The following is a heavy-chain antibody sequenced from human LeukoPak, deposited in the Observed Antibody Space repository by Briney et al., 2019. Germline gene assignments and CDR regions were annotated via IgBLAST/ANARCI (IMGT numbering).Heavy chain of an antibody. V-gene: IGHV1-69*13. J-gene: IGHJ4*02. CDR1: GGTFSIYA. D-gene: IGHD3-22*01. CDR3: VRDGSYYDSSGYYYLY. CDR2: ITPMFGTA. Sequence: SVKVSCKASGGTFSIYAISWVRQAPGQGLEWMGGITPMFGTANYAQKFQGRVTITADESTSTAYMELSSLRSEDTAVYYCVRDGSYYDSSGYYYLYWGQGTLVTVSS.